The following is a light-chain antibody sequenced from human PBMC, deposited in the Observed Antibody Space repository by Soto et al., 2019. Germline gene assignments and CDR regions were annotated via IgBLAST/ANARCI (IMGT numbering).Light chain of an antibody. CDR3: QSYDSSLNGWV. J-gene: IGLJ3*02. CDR1: SSNIGVGYD. V-gene: IGLV1-40*01. CDR2: GNN. Sequence: QSALTQPPSVSGAPGQRVTISCTGSSSNIGVGYDVQWYQQLPGTAPKLLIYGNNNRPSGVPDRFSGSKSGTSASLAITGLQAEDEADYYCQSYDSSLNGWVFGGGTKLTVL.